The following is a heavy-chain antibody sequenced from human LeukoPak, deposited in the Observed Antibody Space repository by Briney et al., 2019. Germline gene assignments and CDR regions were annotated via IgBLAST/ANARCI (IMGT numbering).Heavy chain of an antibody. CDR2: ISSSSSYI. D-gene: IGHD1-26*01. CDR1: GFTFSSYS. CDR3: ARARGEWELLDWFDP. V-gene: IGHV3-21*01. Sequence: PGGSLRLSCAASGFTFSSYSMNWVRQAPGKGLEWVSSISSSSSYIYYADSVKGRFTISRDNAKNSLYLQMNSLRAEDTAVYYCARARGEWELLDWFDPWGQETLVTVSS. J-gene: IGHJ5*02.